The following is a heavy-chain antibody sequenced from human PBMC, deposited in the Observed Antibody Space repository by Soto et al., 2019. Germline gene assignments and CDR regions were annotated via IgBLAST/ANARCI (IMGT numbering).Heavy chain of an antibody. Sequence: PSETLSLTCTVSGGSISSYYWSWIRQPPGKGLEWIGEINHSGSTNYNPSLKSRVTISVDTSKNQFSLKLSSVTAADTAVYYCARLRYYDRRTYYYYGMDVWGQGTTVTVSS. D-gene: IGHD3-22*01. CDR2: INHSGST. CDR3: ARLRYYDRRTYYYYGMDV. J-gene: IGHJ6*02. V-gene: IGHV4-34*01. CDR1: GGSISSYY.